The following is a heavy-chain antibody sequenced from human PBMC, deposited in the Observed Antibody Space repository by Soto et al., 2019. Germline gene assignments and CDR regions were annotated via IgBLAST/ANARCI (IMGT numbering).Heavy chain of an antibody. D-gene: IGHD2-2*02. J-gene: IGHJ4*02. CDR1: GFTFSTHS. V-gene: IGHV3-48*02. CDR2: ISSDSGTI. CDR3: ARDKAAGYCTGPSCYSPLDH. Sequence: PGGSLRLSCEASGFTFSTHSMNWVRQAPGKGLEWVSYISSDSGTIHYADSVRGRFTLSRDNAKNSLYLQMNSLRDGDTAVYYCARDKAAGYCTGPSCYSPLDHWGQGTLVTVSS.